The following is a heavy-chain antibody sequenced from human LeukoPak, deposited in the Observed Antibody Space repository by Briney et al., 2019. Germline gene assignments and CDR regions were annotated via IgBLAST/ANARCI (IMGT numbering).Heavy chain of an antibody. D-gene: IGHD6-19*01. Sequence: PSETLSFTCTVSGGSISSSSYYWGWIRQPPGKGLEWIGSIYYSGSTYYNPSLKSRVTISVDTSKNQFSLKLSSVTAADTAVYYCARQGYSSGWYGDYWGQGTLVTVSS. CDR2: IYYSGST. V-gene: IGHV4-39*01. CDR3: ARQGYSSGWYGDY. J-gene: IGHJ4*02. CDR1: GGSISSSSYY.